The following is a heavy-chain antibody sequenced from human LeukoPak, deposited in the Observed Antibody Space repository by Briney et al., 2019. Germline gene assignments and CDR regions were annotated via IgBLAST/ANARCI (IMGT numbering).Heavy chain of an antibody. Sequence: GESLRLSCAASGFTFSSYAMSWVRQAPGKGLEWVSAISDSGGSTYYADSVKGRFTISRDNSKNTLYLQMNSLRAEDTAVYYCAKGGYSYGSPFDYWGQGTLVTVSS. CDR2: ISDSGGST. CDR3: AKGGYSYGSPFDY. J-gene: IGHJ4*02. V-gene: IGHV3-23*01. D-gene: IGHD5-18*01. CDR1: GFTFSSYA.